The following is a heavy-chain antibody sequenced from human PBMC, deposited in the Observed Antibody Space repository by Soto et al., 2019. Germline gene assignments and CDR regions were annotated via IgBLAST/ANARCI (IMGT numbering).Heavy chain of an antibody. Sequence: GASVKVSCKASGYTFTSYYMHWVRQAPGQGLEWMGIINPSGGNTSYAQKFQGRVTMTRDTSTSTVYMELSSLRSEDTAVYYCARAPSTVGGMDVWGQGTTVTVSS. D-gene: IGHD4-17*01. CDR1: GYTFTSYY. J-gene: IGHJ6*02. CDR2: INPSGGNT. V-gene: IGHV1-46*01. CDR3: ARAPSTVGGMDV.